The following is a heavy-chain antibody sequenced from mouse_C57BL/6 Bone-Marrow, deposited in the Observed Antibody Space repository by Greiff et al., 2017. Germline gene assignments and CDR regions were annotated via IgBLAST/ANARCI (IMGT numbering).Heavy chain of an antibody. Sequence: VQLKQSGPVLVKPGPSVKISCKASGFPFTDYYMHWVKQSHGKSLEWIGLVYPYNGGTSYNQKFKGKATLTVDTASSTAYMELNSLTSEDSAGYCCTRGSLPLYYFDYWGQGTTLTFSS. CDR3: TRGSLPLYYFDY. CDR1: GFPFTDYY. D-gene: IGHD6-2*01. CDR2: VYPYNGGT. J-gene: IGHJ2*01. V-gene: IGHV1-36*01.